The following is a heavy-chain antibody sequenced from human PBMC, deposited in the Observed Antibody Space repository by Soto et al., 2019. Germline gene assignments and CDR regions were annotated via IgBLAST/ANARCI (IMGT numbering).Heavy chain of an antibody. Sequence: EVLLVESGGGLVQPGGSLRLSCATSGFTFNTYWMHWVRQAPGKGPVWVSRINNDGSATTYADSVKGRFTISRDNAKNTVYLHMNSLRAEDTAVYYCARDFKLGPMSYLAMDVWGLGTTVTVSS. CDR1: GFTFNTYW. D-gene: IGHD7-27*01. V-gene: IGHV3-74*03. CDR2: INNDGSAT. J-gene: IGHJ6*02. CDR3: ARDFKLGPMSYLAMDV.